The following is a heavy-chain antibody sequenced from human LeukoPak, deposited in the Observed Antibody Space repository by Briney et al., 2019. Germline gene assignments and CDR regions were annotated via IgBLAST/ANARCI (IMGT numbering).Heavy chain of an antibody. CDR2: IYYSGST. D-gene: IGHD6-19*01. CDR3: AVRYSSGWHH. CDR1: GGSISSSRYY. Sequence: PSETLSLTCTVSGGSISSSRYYWGWIRQPPGKGLEWIGSIYYSGSTYYNPSLKSRVTISVDTSKNQFSLKLSSVTAADTAVYYCAVRYSSGWHHWGQGTLVTVSS. V-gene: IGHV4-39*01. J-gene: IGHJ4*02.